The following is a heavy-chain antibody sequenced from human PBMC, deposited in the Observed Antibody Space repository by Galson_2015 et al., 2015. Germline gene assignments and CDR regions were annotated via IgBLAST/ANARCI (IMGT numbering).Heavy chain of an antibody. V-gene: IGHV6-1*01. J-gene: IGHJ3*02. D-gene: IGHD6-19*01. CDR2: TYYRSKWYN. Sequence: CAISGDSVSSNSAAWNWIRQSPSRGLEWLGRTYYRSKWYNDYAVSVKSRITINPDTSKNQFSLQLNSVTPEDTAVYYCARVSIGVGSGWLDAFDIWGQGTMVTVSS. CDR1: GDSVSSNSAA. CDR3: ARVSIGVGSGWLDAFDI.